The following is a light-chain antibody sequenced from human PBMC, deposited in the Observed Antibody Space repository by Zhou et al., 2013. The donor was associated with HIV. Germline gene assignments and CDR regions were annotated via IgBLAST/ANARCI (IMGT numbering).Light chain of an antibody. J-gene: IGKJ3*01. V-gene: IGKV1-39*01. CDR2: AAS. CDR1: QSISSY. CDR3: QQANSFPFT. Sequence: DIQMTQSPSSLSASVGDRVTITCRASQSISSYLNWYQQKPGKAPELLIYAASSLQSGVPSRFSGSGSGTDFTLTISSLQPEDFATYYCQQANSFPFTFGPGTKVDIK.